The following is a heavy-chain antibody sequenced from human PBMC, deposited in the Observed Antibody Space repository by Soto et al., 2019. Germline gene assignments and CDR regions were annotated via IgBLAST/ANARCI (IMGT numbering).Heavy chain of an antibody. J-gene: IGHJ4*02. CDR1: GFTFSSYA. Sequence: LRLSCAASGFTFSSYAMSWVRQAPGKGLEWVSGISGSGGSTYYADSVKGRFTISRDNSKNTLYLQMNSLRAEDTAVYYCAKRAVAARVPDYWGQGTLVTVSS. D-gene: IGHD6-6*01. CDR3: AKRAVAARVPDY. CDR2: ISGSGGST. V-gene: IGHV3-23*01.